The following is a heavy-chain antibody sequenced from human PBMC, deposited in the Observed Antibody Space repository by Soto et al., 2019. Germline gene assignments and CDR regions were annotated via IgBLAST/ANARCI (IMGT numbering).Heavy chain of an antibody. V-gene: IGHV3-7*01. J-gene: IGHJ3*02. CDR3: ARLPRTGYITMVRGVIGAFDI. D-gene: IGHD3-10*01. CDR2: IKQDGSEK. Sequence: GGSLRLSCAASGFTFSSYWMSWVRQAPGKGLEWVANIKQDGSEKYYVDSVKGRFTISRDNAKNSLYLQMNSLRAEDTAVYYCARLPRTGYITMVRGVIGAFDIWGQGTMVTVSS. CDR1: GFTFSSYW.